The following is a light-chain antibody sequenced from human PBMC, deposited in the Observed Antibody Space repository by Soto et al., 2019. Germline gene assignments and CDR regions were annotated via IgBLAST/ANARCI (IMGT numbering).Light chain of an antibody. V-gene: IGKV3-15*01. CDR3: QQYNNWPLT. CDR2: GAS. J-gene: IGKJ4*01. CDR1: QSVSSN. Sequence: EIVMTQSPATLSVSPGGKSTLSCRASQSVSSNLAWYQQKPGQVPRLLIYGASTRATDIPARFSGSGSGTEFTLTISSLQSEDFAVYYCQQYNNWPLTFGGGTKVEIK.